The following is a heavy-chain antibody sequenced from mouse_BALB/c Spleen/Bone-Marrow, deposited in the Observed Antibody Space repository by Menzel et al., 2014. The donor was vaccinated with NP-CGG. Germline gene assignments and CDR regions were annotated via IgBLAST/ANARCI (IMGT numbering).Heavy chain of an antibody. CDR2: IDPANGNT. CDR1: GYTFTSYD. J-gene: IGHJ1*01. Sequence: EVQLQQSGPELVKPGALVKISCKASGYTFTSYDINWVKQRPEQGLEWIGRIDPANGNTKYDPKFQGKATITADTSSNTAYLQLRSLTSEDTAVYYCASYRYGWYFDVWGAGTTVTVSS. D-gene: IGHD2-14*01. V-gene: IGHV14-1*02. CDR3: ASYRYGWYFDV.